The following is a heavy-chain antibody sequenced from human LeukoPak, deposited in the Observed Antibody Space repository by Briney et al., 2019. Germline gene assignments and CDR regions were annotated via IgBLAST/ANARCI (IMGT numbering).Heavy chain of an antibody. V-gene: IGHV4-34*01. D-gene: IGHD2-2*02. CDR2: INHSGST. J-gene: IGHJ6*03. CDR3: ARGHPPAAIRYYYYYYMDV. Sequence: KAGGSLRLSCAASGFTFGSHWMTWVRQAPGKGLEWIGEINHSGSTNYNPSLKSRVTISVDTSKNQFSLKLSSVTAADTAVYYCARGHPPAAIRYYYYYYMDVWGKGTTVTVSS. CDR1: GFTFGSHW.